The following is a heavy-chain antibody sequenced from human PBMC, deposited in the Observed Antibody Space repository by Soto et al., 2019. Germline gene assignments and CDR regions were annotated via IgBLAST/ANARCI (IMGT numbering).Heavy chain of an antibody. CDR2: ISYDGSNK. V-gene: IGHV3-30*18. J-gene: IGHJ4*02. CDR3: AKATTRSGSYYFDY. CDR1: GFTFSSYG. Sequence: GGSLRLSCAASGFTFSSYGMHWVRQAPGKGLEWVAVISYDGSNKYYADSVKGRFTISRDNSKNTLYLQMNSLRAEDTAVYYFAKATTRSGSYYFDYWGQGTLVTVSS. D-gene: IGHD6-19*01.